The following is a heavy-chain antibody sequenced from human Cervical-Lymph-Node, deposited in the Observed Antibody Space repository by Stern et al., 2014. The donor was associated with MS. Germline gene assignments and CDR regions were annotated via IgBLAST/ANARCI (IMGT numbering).Heavy chain of an antibody. Sequence: EVHLVESGGGLVQPGGSLRLSCAASGFTFNNYWMSWVRQAPGKGLEWVANIKQDGSEKFYVDSVKGRFTISRDNAKTSLYLQMNSLRAEDTAVYYCASPSGTFYAEYFHHWGQGTLVTVSS. CDR1: GFTFNNYW. J-gene: IGHJ1*01. CDR2: IKQDGSEK. D-gene: IGHD1-26*01. V-gene: IGHV3-7*01. CDR3: ASPSGTFYAEYFHH.